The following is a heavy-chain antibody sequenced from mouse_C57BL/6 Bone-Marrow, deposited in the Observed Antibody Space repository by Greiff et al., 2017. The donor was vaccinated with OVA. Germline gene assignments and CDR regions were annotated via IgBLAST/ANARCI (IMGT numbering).Heavy chain of an antibody. CDR3: ARWGWDPVAY. D-gene: IGHD4-1*01. V-gene: IGHV1-4*01. CDR1: GYTFTSYT. J-gene: IGHJ3*01. Sequence: QVQLQQSGAELARPGASVKMSCKASGYTFTSYTMHWVNQRPGQGLEWIGYINPSSGYTKYNQKFKDKATLTADKASSTAYMQLSSLTSEDAAVYYCARWGWDPVAYWGQGTLVTVSA. CDR2: INPSSGYT.